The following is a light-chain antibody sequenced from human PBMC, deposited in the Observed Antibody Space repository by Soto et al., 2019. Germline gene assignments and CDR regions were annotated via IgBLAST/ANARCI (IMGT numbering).Light chain of an antibody. CDR3: QLRRNWPLSVT. J-gene: IGKJ5*01. Sequence: EIVLTQSPGTHILSPGEIATLSCRASQSVSSYLAWYQQKPAQAPRLLIYDPSNRATGIPARFSGSGSGTDFTLTISSLEPDDFAVNYCQLRRNWPLSVTIGQGTRLENK. CDR1: QSVSSY. CDR2: DPS. V-gene: IGKV3-11*01.